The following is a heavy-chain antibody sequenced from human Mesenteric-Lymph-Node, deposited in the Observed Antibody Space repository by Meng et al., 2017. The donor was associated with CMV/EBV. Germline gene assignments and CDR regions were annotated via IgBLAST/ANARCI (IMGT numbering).Heavy chain of an antibody. J-gene: IGHJ4*02. D-gene: IGHD6-6*01. Sequence: GGSLRLSCAASGFTFSSYEMNWVRQAPGKGLEWVSYISSSGSTIYYADSVKGRFTISRDNAKNSLYLQMNSLRAEDTAVYYCARDWYSSSGDYWGQGTLVTVSS. V-gene: IGHV3-48*03. CDR1: GFTFSSYE. CDR3: ARDWYSSSGDY. CDR2: ISSSGSTI.